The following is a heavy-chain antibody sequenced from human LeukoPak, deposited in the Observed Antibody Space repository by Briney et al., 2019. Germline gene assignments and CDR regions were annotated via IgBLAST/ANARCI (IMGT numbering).Heavy chain of an antibody. CDR1: GFTVSNSG. CDR2: ISYDGSNK. D-gene: IGHD5-24*01. CDR3: AKRGSRDGYNWLDY. V-gene: IGHV3-30*18. Sequence: GGSLRLSCAASGFTVSNSGMHWVRQAPGKGLEWVAVISYDGSNKYYADSVKGRFTISSDNSKNTLYLQMNSLRAEDTAVYYCAKRGSRDGYNWLDYWGQGTLVTVSS. J-gene: IGHJ4*02.